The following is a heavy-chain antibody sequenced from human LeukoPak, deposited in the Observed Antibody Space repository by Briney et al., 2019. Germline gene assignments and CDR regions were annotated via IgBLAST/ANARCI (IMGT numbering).Heavy chain of an antibody. CDR3: ARYSGSYFRGHYFDY. CDR2: INPNSGGT. J-gene: IGHJ4*02. CDR1: GYTFTGYY. V-gene: IGHV1-2*02. Sequence: ASVKVSCKASGYTFTGYYMHWVRQAPGQGLEWMGWINPNSGGTNYAQKFQGRVTMTRDTSISTAYMELSRLRSDDTAVYYCARYSGSYFRGHYFDYWGQGTLVTVSS. D-gene: IGHD1-26*01.